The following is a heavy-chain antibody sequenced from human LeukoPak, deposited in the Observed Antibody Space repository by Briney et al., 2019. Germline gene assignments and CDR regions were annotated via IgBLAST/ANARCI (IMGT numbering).Heavy chain of an antibody. CDR2: ISHDGSNE. Sequence: GGSLRLSCSASGFTFGGYEMHWVRQAPGKGLEWVAVISHDGSNEDYADSVKGRFTISRDNSKNTLYLEMNSLRVEDTAVYYCAKGPFGSCSSPSCYFFDYWAREPWSPSLQ. CDR1: GFTFGGYE. J-gene: IGHJ4*02. CDR3: AKGPFGSCSSPSCYFFDY. V-gene: IGHV3-30*18. D-gene: IGHD2-2*01.